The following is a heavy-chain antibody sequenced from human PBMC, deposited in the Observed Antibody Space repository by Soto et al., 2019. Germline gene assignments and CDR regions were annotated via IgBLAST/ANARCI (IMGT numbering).Heavy chain of an antibody. J-gene: IGHJ6*02. CDR3: AKVQWGRGDPSLMDV. V-gene: IGHV3-23*01. CDR1: GFTFSSYA. D-gene: IGHD3-10*01. CDR2: ISGSGGST. Sequence: HPGGSLRLSCAASGFTFSSYAMSWVRQAPGEGLEWVSAISGSGGSTYYADSVKGRFTISRDNSKNTLYLQMNSLRAEDTAVYYCAKVQWGRGDPSLMDVWGQGTTVTVSS.